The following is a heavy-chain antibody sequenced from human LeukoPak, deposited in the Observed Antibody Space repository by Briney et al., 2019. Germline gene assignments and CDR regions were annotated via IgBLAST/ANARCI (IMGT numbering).Heavy chain of an antibody. V-gene: IGHV3-30*02. Sequence: GGSLRLSCAASGFTFCSYGMHWVRQAPGKGLEWVAFTRYDGSNKYYADSVKGRFTISRDNSKNMLYLQMNSLRAEDTAVYYCAKDPQKWESYFDYWGQGTLVTVSS. J-gene: IGHJ4*02. CDR1: GFTFCSYG. CDR3: AKDPQKWESYFDY. CDR2: TRYDGSNK. D-gene: IGHD1-26*01.